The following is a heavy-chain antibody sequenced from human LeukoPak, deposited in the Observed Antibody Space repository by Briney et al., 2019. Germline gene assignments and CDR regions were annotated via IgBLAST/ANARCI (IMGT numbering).Heavy chain of an antibody. CDR3: ARGITMMIVAPGY. V-gene: IGHV3-53*01. Sequence: GGSLRLSCAASGFTVNNNYMTWVRQAPGKGLEWVSVLYSNSITYYADSVKGRFTISRDSSKNTLYLQMNSLRAEDTAVYYCARGITMMIVAPGYWGQGTLVTVSS. D-gene: IGHD3-22*01. CDR1: GFTVNNNY. J-gene: IGHJ4*02. CDR2: LYSNSIT.